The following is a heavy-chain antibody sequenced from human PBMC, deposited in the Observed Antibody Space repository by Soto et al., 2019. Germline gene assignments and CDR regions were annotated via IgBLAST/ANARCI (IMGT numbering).Heavy chain of an antibody. J-gene: IGHJ6*02. CDR2: IIPIFGTA. CDR3: ARTKGDTYGPTLNEYYGMDG. D-gene: IGHD5-18*01. CDR1: GGTFNNYA. Sequence: QVQLVQSGAEVKKPGSSVKVSCKASGGTFNNYAISWVRQDPGQGLEWLGGIIPIFGTANYAQKFQGRVTIIADESTSTAYMELSSLRSEDTAVYYCARTKGDTYGPTLNEYYGMDGGGQGTTVTVSS. V-gene: IGHV1-69*01.